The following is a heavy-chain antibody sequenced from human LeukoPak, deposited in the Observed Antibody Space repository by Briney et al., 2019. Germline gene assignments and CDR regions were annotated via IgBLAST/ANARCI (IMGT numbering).Heavy chain of an antibody. CDR2: IHYSGNT. CDR1: TGAISDYL. J-gene: IGHJ5*02. V-gene: IGHV4-59*01. Sequence: SETLSLTCMLSTGAISDYLWSWVRQAPGKGLEWIGHIHYSGNTNYNPSLKSRVTITLDTSMNQFSPKVNLVTASDTAMYFCVRDNYLGGWYRFDPWGQGTLVTVSS. CDR3: VRDNYLGGWYRFDP. D-gene: IGHD6-19*01.